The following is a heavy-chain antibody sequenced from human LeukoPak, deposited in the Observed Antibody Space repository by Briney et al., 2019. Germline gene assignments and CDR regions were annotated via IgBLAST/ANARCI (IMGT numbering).Heavy chain of an antibody. Sequence: SETLSLTCTVSGGSISSSSYYWGWIRQPPGKGLEWIGSIYYSGSTYYNPSLKSRVTISVDTSKNQFSLKLSSVTAADTAVYYCARGSYSNYVTRFAYWGQGTLVTVSS. CDR3: ARGSYSNYVTRFAY. CDR1: GGSISSSSYY. D-gene: IGHD4-11*01. V-gene: IGHV4-39*01. J-gene: IGHJ4*02. CDR2: IYYSGST.